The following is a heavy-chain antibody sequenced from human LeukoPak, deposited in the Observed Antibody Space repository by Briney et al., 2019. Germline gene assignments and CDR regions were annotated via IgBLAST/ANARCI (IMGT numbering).Heavy chain of an antibody. V-gene: IGHV3-21*01. CDR2: ISSSSSYI. Sequence: GGSLRLSCAASGFTFSSYSLNWVRQAPGKGLEWVSSISSSSSYIYYADSVKGRFTISRDNAKNSLYLQMNSLRAEDTAVYYCARDRFGSSSPSFDYWGQGTLVAVSS. CDR3: ARDRFGSSSPSFDY. D-gene: IGHD6-6*01. CDR1: GFTFSSYS. J-gene: IGHJ4*02.